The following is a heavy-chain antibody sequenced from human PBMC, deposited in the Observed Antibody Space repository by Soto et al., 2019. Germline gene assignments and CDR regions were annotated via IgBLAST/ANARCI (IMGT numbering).Heavy chain of an antibody. CDR2: ISGSGGST. J-gene: IGHJ3*02. V-gene: IGHV3-23*01. CDR3: AKDRPSSSWYYPDAFDI. CDR1: GFTFSSYA. Sequence: GGSLRLSCAASGFTFSSYAMSWVRQAPGKGLEWVSAISGSGGSTYYADSVKGRFTISRDNSKNTLYLQMNSLRAEDTAVYYCAKDRPSSSWYYPDAFDIWGQGTMVTVSS. D-gene: IGHD6-13*01.